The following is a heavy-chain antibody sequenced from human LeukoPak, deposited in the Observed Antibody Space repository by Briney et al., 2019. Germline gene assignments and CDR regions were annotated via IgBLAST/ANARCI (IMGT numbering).Heavy chain of an antibody. Sequence: GGSLRLSCAASGFTFSTYAMSWVRQAPGKGLEWVSGISGSGGSTYYADSVKGRFTISRDNSKNTLYLQMNSLRAEDTAVYYCAKDKTYYYDSSGHYPKFDYWGQGTLVTVSS. CDR2: ISGSGGST. D-gene: IGHD3-22*01. J-gene: IGHJ4*02. V-gene: IGHV3-23*01. CDR3: AKDKTYYYDSSGHYPKFDY. CDR1: GFTFSTYA.